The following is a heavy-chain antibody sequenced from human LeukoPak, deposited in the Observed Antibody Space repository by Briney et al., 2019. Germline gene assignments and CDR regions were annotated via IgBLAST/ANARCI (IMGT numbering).Heavy chain of an antibody. Sequence: GGSLRLSCAASGFTFSSYGMHWVRQAPGKGLEWVAFIRYDGSNKYYADSVKGRFTISRDNSKNTLYLQMNSLRAEDTAVYYCAKDLTTVTGIDDYWGQGTLVTVSS. CDR3: AKDLTTVTGIDDY. D-gene: IGHD4-11*01. CDR2: IRYDGSNK. CDR1: GFTFSSYG. J-gene: IGHJ4*02. V-gene: IGHV3-30*02.